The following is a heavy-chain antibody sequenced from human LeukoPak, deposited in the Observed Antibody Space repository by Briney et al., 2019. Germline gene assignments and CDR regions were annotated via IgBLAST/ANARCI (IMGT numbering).Heavy chain of an antibody. J-gene: IGHJ4*02. D-gene: IGHD6-19*01. CDR1: GFTVSSNY. CDR2: IYSGDST. Sequence: PGGSLRLSCAGSGFTVSSNYMSWVRQAPGKGLEWVSVIYSGDSTYYADSVKGRFIISRDNSKNTVYLQMNSLRAEDTAVYYCARGPAVADGRLYYWGQGTLVTVSS. V-gene: IGHV3-66*01. CDR3: ARGPAVADGRLYY.